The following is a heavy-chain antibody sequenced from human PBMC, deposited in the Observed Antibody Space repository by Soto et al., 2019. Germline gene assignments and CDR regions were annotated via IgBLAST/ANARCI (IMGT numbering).Heavy chain of an antibody. CDR3: ARGLQEPQSRVVPARSSQGWDLNWFDP. D-gene: IGHD2-2*01. J-gene: IGHJ5*02. V-gene: IGHV4-59*01. Sequence: SETLSLTCTVSGGSISSYYWSWIRQPPGKGLEWIGYIYYSGSTNYNPSLKSRVTISVDTSKNQFSLKLSSVTAADTAVYYCARGLQEPQSRVVPARSSQGWDLNWFDPWGRGTLVTAPQ. CDR1: GGSISSYY. CDR2: IYYSGST.